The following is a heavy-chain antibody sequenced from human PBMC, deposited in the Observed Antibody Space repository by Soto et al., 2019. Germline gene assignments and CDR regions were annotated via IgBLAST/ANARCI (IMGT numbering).Heavy chain of an antibody. CDR3: ARGPQWLRSDNWFDP. CDR1: GGSISSYY. D-gene: IGHD5-12*01. V-gene: IGHV4-59*01. Sequence: QVQLQESGPGSVKPSETLSLTCTVSGGSISSYYWSWLRQPPGKGLQWIGNIHNTGPSTYNPSLKSRVAISLDTSNNHCSLRLTSMTTADTAVYYCARGPQWLRSDNWFDPWGQGTLVTVAS. CDR2: IHNTGPS. J-gene: IGHJ5*02.